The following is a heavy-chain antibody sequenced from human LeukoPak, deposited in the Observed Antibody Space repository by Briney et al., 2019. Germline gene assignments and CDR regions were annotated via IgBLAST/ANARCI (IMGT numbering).Heavy chain of an antibody. CDR2: IYYSGST. V-gene: IGHV4-39*07. J-gene: IGHJ6*03. CDR3: AREVADYGGYYYYHYMDV. D-gene: IGHD4-23*01. Sequence: NTSETLSLTCTVSGGFISSSSYYWGWIRQPPGKGLEWIGSIYYSGSTYYSPSLKSRVTISVDTSKNQFSLKLRSATAADTAMYYCAREVADYGGYYYYHYMDVWGKGTTVTISS. CDR1: GGFISSSSYY.